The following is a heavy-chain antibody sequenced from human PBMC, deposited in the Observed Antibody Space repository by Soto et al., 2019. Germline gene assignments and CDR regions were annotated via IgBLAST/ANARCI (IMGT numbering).Heavy chain of an antibody. D-gene: IGHD3-3*01. CDR1: GGSLSAYY. CDR2: IYYSGST. Sequence: QVQLQESGPGLVKPSETLSLTCRVSGGSLSAYYWSWIRQTPGKGLEWIGYIYYSGSTNYNPSLESRVTISVDLAKNQFSLELSSVTAADTAVYYCARGVYDYWSGYFAGSGMDVWGQGTTVTVSS. J-gene: IGHJ6*02. CDR3: ARGVYDYWSGYFAGSGMDV. V-gene: IGHV4-59*01.